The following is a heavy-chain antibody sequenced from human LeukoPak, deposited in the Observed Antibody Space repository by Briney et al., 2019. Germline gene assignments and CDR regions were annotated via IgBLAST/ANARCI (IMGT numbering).Heavy chain of an antibody. J-gene: IGHJ6*02. CDR3: ASVRPGSTTNGNYGMDV. D-gene: IGHD2-2*01. CDR1: GFTFSSYW. Sequence: TGGYLRLSCAASGFTFSSYWMHWVRQAPGKGLVWVSRINSDGSSTSYADSVKGRFTVSRDNAKNTLYLQMNGLRAEDTAVYYCASVRPGSTTNGNYGMDVWGQGTTVTVSS. CDR2: INSDGSST. V-gene: IGHV3-74*01.